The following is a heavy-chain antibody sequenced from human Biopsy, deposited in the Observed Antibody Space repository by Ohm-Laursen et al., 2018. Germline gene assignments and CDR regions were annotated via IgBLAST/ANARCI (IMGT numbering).Heavy chain of an antibody. CDR1: GGSTSSYY. D-gene: IGHD6-13*01. CDR2: IYSSGST. Sequence: SDTLSLTCTVSGGSTSSYYWNWIRQPPGKGLEWVGRIYSSGSTNYNPSLKSRVTMSVDTSKNQFSLILSSMTAADTAVYYCAREPRIAAVAYFDPWGQGTLVTVSS. CDR3: AREPRIAAVAYFDP. J-gene: IGHJ5*02. V-gene: IGHV4-4*07.